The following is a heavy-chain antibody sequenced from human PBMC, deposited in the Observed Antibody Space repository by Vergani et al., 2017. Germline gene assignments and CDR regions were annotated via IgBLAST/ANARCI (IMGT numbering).Heavy chain of an antibody. J-gene: IGHJ2*01. CDR1: GGSISSGGYY. CDR2: IYYSGST. D-gene: IGHD3-3*01. CDR3: ARDKAHVTMFGVVTPPYWYFDL. V-gene: IGHV4-31*03. Sequence: QVQLQESGPGLVKPSQTLSLTCTVSGGSISSGGYYWSWIRQHPGKGLEWIGYIYYSGSTYYNPSLKSRVTISVDTSKNQFSLKLSSVTAADTAVYYCARDKAHVTMFGVVTPPYWYFDLWGRGTLVTVSS.